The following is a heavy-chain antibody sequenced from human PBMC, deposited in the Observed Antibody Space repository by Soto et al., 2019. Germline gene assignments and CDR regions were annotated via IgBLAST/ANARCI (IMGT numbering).Heavy chain of an antibody. Sequence: PGESLKISCKGSGYSFTSYWIGWVRQMPGKGLEWMGIIYPGDSDTRYSPSFQGQVTISADKSISTAYLQWSSLKASDTAMYYCARSEDYYDSSGYGPYYYGMDVWGQGTTATVSS. CDR1: GYSFTSYW. V-gene: IGHV5-51*01. CDR3: ARSEDYYDSSGYGPYYYGMDV. J-gene: IGHJ6*02. CDR2: IYPGDSDT. D-gene: IGHD3-22*01.